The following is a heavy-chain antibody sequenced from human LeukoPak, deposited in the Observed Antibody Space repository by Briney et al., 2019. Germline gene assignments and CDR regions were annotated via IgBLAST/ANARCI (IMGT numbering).Heavy chain of an antibody. D-gene: IGHD2-8*01. CDR1: GYTFTSYA. J-gene: IGHJ5*02. Sequence: GASVKVSCKASGYTFTSYAMNWVRQAPGQGLEWMGWINTNTGNPTYAQGFTGRFVFSLDTSVSTAYLQISSLKAEDTAVYYCARVGRNCTNGVCVWFDPWGQGTLVTVSS. CDR2: INTNTGNP. CDR3: ARVGRNCTNGVCVWFDP. V-gene: IGHV7-4-1*02.